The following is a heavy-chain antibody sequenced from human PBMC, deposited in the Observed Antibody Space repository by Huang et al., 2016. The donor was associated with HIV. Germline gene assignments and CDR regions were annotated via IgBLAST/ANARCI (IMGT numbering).Heavy chain of an antibody. Sequence: QVELVQSGAEVKRPGASVRVSCKAAGYIFTKYGINWWRQAPGKGLEWMGGISAYNGKTNYAEKVQGRVTLTRDTSATTAYMELRDVTSADTAVYYCARDHWYPLQNWFDLWGQGTLVTVSS. CDR1: GYIFTKYG. J-gene: IGHJ5*01. CDR2: ISAYNGKT. D-gene: IGHD1-1*01. CDR3: ARDHWYPLQNWFDL. V-gene: IGHV1-18*01.